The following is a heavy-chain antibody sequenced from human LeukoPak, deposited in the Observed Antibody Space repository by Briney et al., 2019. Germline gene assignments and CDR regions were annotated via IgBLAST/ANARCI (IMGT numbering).Heavy chain of an antibody. CDR2: INPNSGGT. V-gene: IGHV1-2*02. Sequence: GASVKVSCKASGYTFTGYYMHWVRQAPGQGLEWMGWINPNSGGTNYAQKFQGRVTMTRDTSISTAYMELSRLRSDDTAVYYCARIWFGELGNWFDPWGQGTLVTVSS. D-gene: IGHD3-10*01. J-gene: IGHJ5*02. CDR1: GYTFTGYY. CDR3: ARIWFGELGNWFDP.